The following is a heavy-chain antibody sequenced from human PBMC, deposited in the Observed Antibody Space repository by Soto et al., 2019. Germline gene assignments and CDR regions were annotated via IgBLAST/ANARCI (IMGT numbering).Heavy chain of an antibody. CDR1: GGTFSSYA. D-gene: IGHD6-13*01. CDR2: IIPIFGTA. J-gene: IGHJ6*02. V-gene: IGHV1-69*13. Sequence: SVKVSWKASGGTFSSYAISWVRQAPGQGLEWMGGIIPIFGTANYAQKFQGRVTITADESTSTAYMELSSLRSEDTAVYYCARDRYSGYYYGMDVWGQGTMVTVSS. CDR3: ARDRYSGYYYGMDV.